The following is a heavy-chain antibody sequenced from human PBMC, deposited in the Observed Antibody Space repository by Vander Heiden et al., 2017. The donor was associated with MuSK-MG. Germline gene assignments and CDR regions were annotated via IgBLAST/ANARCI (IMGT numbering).Heavy chain of an antibody. J-gene: IGHJ5*02. CDR3: AKGMGGVPYNNWFDP. Sequence: EVQLVESGGGLVQPGKSLRLSCAASGFTFDDYAMHWVRQAPGKGLEWVSGMSWNSGSRGYADSVKGRVTISRDNAKNSLFLQMNSLRAEDTALDYCAKGMGGVPYNNWFDPWGQGTLVTVSS. CDR2: MSWNSGSR. CDR1: GFTFDDYA. V-gene: IGHV3-9*01. D-gene: IGHD3-16*01.